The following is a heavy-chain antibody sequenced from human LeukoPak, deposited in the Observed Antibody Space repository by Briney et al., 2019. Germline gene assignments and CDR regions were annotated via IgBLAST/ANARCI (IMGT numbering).Heavy chain of an antibody. J-gene: IGHJ6*03. CDR1: GYIFTSYW. Sequence: KPGESLKISCKGSGYIFTSYWIGWVRQMPGKGLEWMGIIYPGDSDTRYSPSFQGQVTISADKSISTAYLQWSSLKASDTAMYYCARQYVCSSTSCEAPYYYYYMDVWGKGTTVTVSS. CDR3: ARQYVCSSTSCEAPYYYYYMDV. CDR2: IYPGDSDT. D-gene: IGHD2-2*01. V-gene: IGHV5-51*01.